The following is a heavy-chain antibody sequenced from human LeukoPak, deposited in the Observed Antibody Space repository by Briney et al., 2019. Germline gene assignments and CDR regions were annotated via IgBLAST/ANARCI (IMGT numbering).Heavy chain of an antibody. Sequence: GGSLRLSCSASGFTFIRFSTNRVRQAPGRGLEWISHISSDSTTYYAGSVKGRFTISRDNAKNLLSLQMNSLRAEDTAVYYCERDKYYPLDIRGKGTMVTVSS. J-gene: IGHJ3*02. D-gene: IGHD2/OR15-2a*01. V-gene: IGHV3-48*01. CDR1: GFTFIRFS. CDR2: ISSDSTT. CDR3: ERDKYYPLDI.